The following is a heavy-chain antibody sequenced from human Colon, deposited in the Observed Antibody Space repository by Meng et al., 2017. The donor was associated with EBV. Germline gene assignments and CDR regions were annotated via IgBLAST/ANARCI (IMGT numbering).Heavy chain of an antibody. V-gene: IGHV4-31*03. CDR2: IYYSGST. CDR3: ARVSSGWDYFDY. D-gene: IGHD6-19*01. Sequence: QVQLQELGPGLVNPSQTLSLTCTVSGGSVSSGGYYWTWIRQHPGKGLEWFGHIYYSGSTFYNPSLKRRVIISIDTSKNQFSLNLRSVTAADTAVYYCARVSSGWDYFDYWGQGTLVTVSS. CDR1: GGSVSSGGYY. J-gene: IGHJ4*02.